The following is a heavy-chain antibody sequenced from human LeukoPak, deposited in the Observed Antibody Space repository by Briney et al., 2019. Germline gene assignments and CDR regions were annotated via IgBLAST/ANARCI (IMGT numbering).Heavy chain of an antibody. Sequence: GASVKVSCKASGYTFTSYGISWVRQAPGQGLEWMGWISAYNGNTNYAQKLQGRVTMTTDTSTSTAYMELRSLRSDDTAVYYCARGPFGVVIRYNWFDPWGQGTLVTVSS. J-gene: IGHJ5*02. CDR2: ISAYNGNT. CDR3: ARGPFGVVIRYNWFDP. D-gene: IGHD3-3*01. CDR1: GYTFTSYG. V-gene: IGHV1-18*01.